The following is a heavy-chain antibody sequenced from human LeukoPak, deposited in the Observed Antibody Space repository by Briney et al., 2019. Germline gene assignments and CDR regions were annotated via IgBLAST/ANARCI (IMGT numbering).Heavy chain of an antibody. V-gene: IGHV4-59*01. CDR2: IYYSGST. D-gene: IGHD3-10*01. Sequence: SETLSLTCTVSGGSISSYYWSWIRQPPGKGLEWIGYIYYSGSTNYNPSLKSRVTISVDTSKNQSSLKLSSVTAAGTAVYYCARGGTMVRGVITRFDYWGQGTLVTVSS. CDR1: GGSISSYY. CDR3: ARGGTMVRGVITRFDY. J-gene: IGHJ4*02.